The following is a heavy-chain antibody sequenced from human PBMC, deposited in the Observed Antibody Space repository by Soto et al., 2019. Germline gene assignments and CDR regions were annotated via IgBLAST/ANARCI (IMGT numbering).Heavy chain of an antibody. CDR1: GFAFSGST. V-gene: IGHV3-73*01. Sequence: SLRLSCAGSGFAFSGSTIHWVRQASGKGLEWVGRIRSKANSYATAYAASVKGRFIISRDDSKTTAYLQMSSLKIEDTAVYYCFRESYFSYHGMDVWGQGTTVTVSS. CDR3: FRESYFSYHGMDV. J-gene: IGHJ6*02. CDR2: IRSKANSYAT.